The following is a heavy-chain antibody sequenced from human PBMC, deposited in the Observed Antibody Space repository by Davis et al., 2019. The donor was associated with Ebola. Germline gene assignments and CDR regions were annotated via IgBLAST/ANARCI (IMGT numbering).Heavy chain of an antibody. V-gene: IGHV4-39*07. D-gene: IGHD4-17*01. CDR1: GGSISSSSYY. CDR2: VYYSGNA. CDR3: ARGRPSTVTTHYYAMDV. Sequence: SETLSLTCTVSGGSISSSSYYWVWIRQPPGKGLEWIGSVYYSGNAYYSPSLKSRVTISLDTSKNQFSLKLTSVTAADTALYFCARGRPSTVTTHYYAMDVWGKGTTVTVSS. J-gene: IGHJ6*04.